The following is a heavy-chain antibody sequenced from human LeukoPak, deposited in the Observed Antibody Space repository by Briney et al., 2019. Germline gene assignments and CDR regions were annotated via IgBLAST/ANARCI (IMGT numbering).Heavy chain of an antibody. Sequence: SETLSLTCAVYGGSFSGYYWSWIRQPPGKGLDWIGEINHSGSTNYNPSLKSRVTISVDTSKNQFSLKLSSVTAADTAVYYCARRSIAYYYYYMDVWGKGTTVTVSS. D-gene: IGHD6-13*01. CDR1: GGSFSGYY. J-gene: IGHJ6*03. V-gene: IGHV4-34*01. CDR3: ARRSIAYYYYYMDV. CDR2: INHSGST.